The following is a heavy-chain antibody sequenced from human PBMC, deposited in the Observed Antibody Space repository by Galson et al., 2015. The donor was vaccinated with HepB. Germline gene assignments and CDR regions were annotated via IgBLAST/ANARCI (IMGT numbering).Heavy chain of an antibody. V-gene: IGHV3-33*01. J-gene: IGHJ6*02. CDR1: GFTFSSHG. CDR2: IWYDGSNK. Sequence: SLRLSCAASGFTFSSHGMHWVRQAPGKGLEWVAVIWYDGSNKYYADSVKGRFTISRDNSKNTLYLQMNSLRAEDTAVYYCAREDASGYYYGMDVWGQGTTVTVSS. CDR3: AREDASGYYYGMDV.